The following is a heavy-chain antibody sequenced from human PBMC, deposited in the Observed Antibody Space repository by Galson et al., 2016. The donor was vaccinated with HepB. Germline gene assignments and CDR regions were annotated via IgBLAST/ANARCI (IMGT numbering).Heavy chain of an antibody. CDR2: ITSNGGNT. CDR3: AVSLEWTSGDAFDI. Sequence: SLRLSCAASGFMFNNYVMNWVRQAPGKGLEWVSGITSNGGNTYYADSVKGRFSMSRDNSRNTLYLQMNSLRAEDTAVYYCAVSLEWTSGDAFDIRGQGTMVPVS. D-gene: IGHD3-3*01. V-gene: IGHV3-23*01. J-gene: IGHJ3*02. CDR1: GFMFNNYV.